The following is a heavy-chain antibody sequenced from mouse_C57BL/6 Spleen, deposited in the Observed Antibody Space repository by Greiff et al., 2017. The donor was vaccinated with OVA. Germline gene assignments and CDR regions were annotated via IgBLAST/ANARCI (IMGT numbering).Heavy chain of an antibody. CDR1: GYTFTNYW. V-gene: IGHV1-63*01. CDR3: ARSGYYGSRDWYFDV. D-gene: IGHD1-1*01. J-gene: IGHJ1*03. Sequence: QVHVKQSGAELVRPGTSVKMSCKASGYTFTNYWIGWAKQRPGHGLEWIGDIYPGGGYTNYNEKFKGKATLTADKSSSTAYMQFSSLTSEDSAIYYCARSGYYGSRDWYFDVWGTGTTVTVSS. CDR2: IYPGGGYT.